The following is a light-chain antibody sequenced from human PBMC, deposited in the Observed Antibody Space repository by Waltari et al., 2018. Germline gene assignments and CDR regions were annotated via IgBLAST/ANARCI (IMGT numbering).Light chain of an antibody. CDR3: QQSYSTLSLT. CDR1: QSISSY. Sequence: DIQMTQSPSSLSASVGDRVTITCRASQSISSYLNWYQQKPGKAPKLLIYAASSLQSGVPSRFSCSGSWTDFTLTISSLQPEDFATYYCQQSYSTLSLTFGGGTKVEIK. V-gene: IGKV1-39*01. CDR2: AAS. J-gene: IGKJ4*01.